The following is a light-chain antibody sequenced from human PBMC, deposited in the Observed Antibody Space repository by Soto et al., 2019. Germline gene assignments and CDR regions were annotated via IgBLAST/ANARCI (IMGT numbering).Light chain of an antibody. Sequence: EVVLTQPXGTMSVSLGDXXXXXXXASKLVISGHLAWYKQXPSHGPGLLIYDAXTSATGIQDRFSGSGYVTDFSLNISRLEPEEFAVYYFQQYRSSVTCGHGTRLEIK. CDR3: QQYRSSVT. CDR2: DAX. V-gene: IGKV3-20*01. CDR1: KLVISGH. J-gene: IGKJ5*01.